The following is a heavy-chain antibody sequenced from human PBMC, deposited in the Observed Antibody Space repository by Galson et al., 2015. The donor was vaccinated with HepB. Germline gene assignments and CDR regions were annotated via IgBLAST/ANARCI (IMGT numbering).Heavy chain of an antibody. J-gene: IGHJ5*02. CDR3: ARDKGNWFDP. CDR2: ISYDGSNK. Sequence: SLRLSCAASGFTFSSYAMHWVRQAPGKGLEWVAVISYDGSNKYYADSVKGRFTISKDNSKNTLYLKMNSLRAEDTAVYYCARDKGNWFDPWGQGTLVTVSS. V-gene: IGHV3-30*04. CDR1: GFTFSSYA.